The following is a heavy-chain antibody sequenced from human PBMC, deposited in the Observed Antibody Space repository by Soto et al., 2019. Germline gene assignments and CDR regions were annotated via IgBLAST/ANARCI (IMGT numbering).Heavy chain of an antibody. V-gene: IGHV4-59*01. J-gene: IGHJ4*02. CDR3: ARARAMYDSNGFFFDY. D-gene: IGHD3-22*01. CDR1: GDSISSYY. Sequence: SETLSLTCTVSGDSISSYYWSWIRQPPWKGLEWIGYIYDSGSTNYNPSLESRVSISVDTSKNQFSLKLSSVTAADTAVYYCARARAMYDSNGFFFDYLGQGTLVTVSS. CDR2: IYDSGST.